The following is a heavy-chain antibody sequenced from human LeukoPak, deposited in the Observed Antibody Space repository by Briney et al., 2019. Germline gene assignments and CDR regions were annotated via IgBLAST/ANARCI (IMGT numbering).Heavy chain of an antibody. CDR1: GGSISSYY. V-gene: IGHV4-59*01. CDR3: ARGKGGRWELPYFDY. J-gene: IGHJ4*02. CDR2: IYYSGST. D-gene: IGHD1-26*01. Sequence: SETLSLTCTVSGGSISSYYWSWIRQPPGKGLEWIGYIYYSGSTNYNPSLKSRVTISVDTSKNQFSLKLSSVTAADMAVYYCARGKGGRWELPYFDYWGQGTLVTVSS.